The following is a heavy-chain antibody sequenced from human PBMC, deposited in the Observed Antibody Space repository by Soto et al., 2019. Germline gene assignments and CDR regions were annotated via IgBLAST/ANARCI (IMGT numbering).Heavy chain of an antibody. CDR2: MYYSGTT. J-gene: IGHJ5*02. Sequence: QLRLQESGPGLVKPSDTLALTCSVSGGSIRSHGYYWSWIRQPPGKGLEWIGSMYYSGTTYYNPSLKRRVNISMDYSKNQFSMKVKSVTDSDTAVYYCARPVYSGNFFANAASVDPWGQGTLVTVSS. V-gene: IGHV4-39*01. CDR3: ARPVYSGNFFANAASVDP. CDR1: GGSIRSHGYY. D-gene: IGHD1-26*01.